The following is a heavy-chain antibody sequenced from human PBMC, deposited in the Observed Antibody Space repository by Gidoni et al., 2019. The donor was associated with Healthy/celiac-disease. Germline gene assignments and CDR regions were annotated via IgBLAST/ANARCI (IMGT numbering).Heavy chain of an antibody. CDR3: ARFGYSYGFPGRIDY. J-gene: IGHJ4*02. CDR1: GYSFTSYW. CDR2: IYPGDSDT. V-gene: IGHV5-51*03. Sequence: EVQLVQSGAEVKKPGESLKLSCKGSGYSFTSYWIGWVRPMPGKGLEWMGIIYPGDSDTRYSPSFQGQVTISADKSISTAYLQWSSLKASDTAMYYCARFGYSYGFPGRIDYWGQGTLVTVSS. D-gene: IGHD5-18*01.